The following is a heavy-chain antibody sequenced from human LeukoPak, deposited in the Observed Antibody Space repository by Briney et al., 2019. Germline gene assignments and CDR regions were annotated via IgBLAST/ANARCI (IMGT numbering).Heavy chain of an antibody. Sequence: SGTLSLTCTVSGGSISSSSYYWGWIRQPPGKGLEWIGSIYYSGSTYYNPSLKSRVTISVDTSKNQSSLKLSSVTAADTAVYYCARGDYGGKPFDYWGQGTLVTVSS. V-gene: IGHV4-39*07. J-gene: IGHJ4*02. D-gene: IGHD4-23*01. CDR3: ARGDYGGKPFDY. CDR1: GGSISSSSYY. CDR2: IYYSGST.